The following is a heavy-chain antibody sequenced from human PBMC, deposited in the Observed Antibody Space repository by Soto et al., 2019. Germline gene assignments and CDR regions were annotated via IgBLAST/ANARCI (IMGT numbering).Heavy chain of an antibody. V-gene: IGHV1-46*01. CDR3: ARSHCSGGSCYLGAFDI. CDR1: GYTFINFF. J-gene: IGHJ3*02. Sequence: EASVKVSCKASGYTFINFFIHWVRRAPGQGLEWVGIINPSGGATTYPQKFQGRVTMTRDTSTSTVYMDVSSLRFDDTAVYYCARSHCSGGSCYLGAFDIWGQGTMVTVSS. D-gene: IGHD2-15*01. CDR2: INPSGGAT.